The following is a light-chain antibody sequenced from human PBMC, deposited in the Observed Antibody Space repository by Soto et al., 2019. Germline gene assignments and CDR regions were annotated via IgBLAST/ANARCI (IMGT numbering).Light chain of an antibody. J-gene: IGKJ2*01. CDR3: DQYNSNFYT. Sequence: DIQMTQSPSTLSASVGDRVTITCRASQSSSSWLAWYQQKPGKAPKLLIYKASSLESGVPSRFSGSGSGTEFTLTISCLQPDDLETYYWDQYNSNFYTFGQRTKLLI. CDR1: QSSSSW. V-gene: IGKV1-5*03. CDR2: KAS.